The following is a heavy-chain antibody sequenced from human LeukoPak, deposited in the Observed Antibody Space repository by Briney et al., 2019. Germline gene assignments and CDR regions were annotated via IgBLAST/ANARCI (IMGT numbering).Heavy chain of an antibody. Sequence: GGSLRLSCAASGFTFSSYSMNWVRQAPGKGLEWVSYISSSSSTIYYADSVKGRFTISRNNAKNSLYLQMNSLRDEDTAVYYCARGRVYCSGTSCYEDYWGQGTLVTVSS. CDR1: GFTFSSYS. V-gene: IGHV3-48*02. D-gene: IGHD2-2*01. J-gene: IGHJ4*02. CDR3: ARGRVYCSGTSCYEDY. CDR2: ISSSSSTI.